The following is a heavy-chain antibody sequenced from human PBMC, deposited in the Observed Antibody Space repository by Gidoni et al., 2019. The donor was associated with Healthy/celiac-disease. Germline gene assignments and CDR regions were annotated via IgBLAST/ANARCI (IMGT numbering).Heavy chain of an antibody. D-gene: IGHD5-18*01. J-gene: IGHJ6*03. V-gene: IGHV4-61*02. CDR3: ARGAPDTAMVTASYYYMDV. Sequence: QVQLQASGPGLVKPSQTLSLTCPVPGGPLRSGRFYWSWIRQPPGKGLEWIGRSDTSGSTNYNPSLKSRVTISVDTSKNQFSLKLSSVTAADTAVYYCARGAPDTAMVTASYYYMDVWGKGTTVTVSS. CDR2: SDTSGST. CDR1: GGPLRSGRFY.